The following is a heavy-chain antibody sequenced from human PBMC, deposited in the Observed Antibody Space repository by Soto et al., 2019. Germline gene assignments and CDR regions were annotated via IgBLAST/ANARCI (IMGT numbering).Heavy chain of an antibody. Sequence: SVKVSCKASGGTFSSYAISWVRQAPGQGLEWMGGIIPIFGTANYAQKFQGRVTITADESTSTAYMELSSLRSDDTAVYYCARRYGDPSSSTGFDFWGQGTLVTVSS. D-gene: IGHD2-21*02. V-gene: IGHV1-69*13. CDR1: GGTFSSYA. J-gene: IGHJ4*02. CDR3: ARRYGDPSSSTGFDF. CDR2: IIPIFGTA.